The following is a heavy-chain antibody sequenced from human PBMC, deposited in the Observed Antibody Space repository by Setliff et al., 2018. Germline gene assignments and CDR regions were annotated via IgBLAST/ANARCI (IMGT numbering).Heavy chain of an antibody. V-gene: IGHV4-31*03. D-gene: IGHD3-22*01. CDR1: GVSISSSSYY. CDR2: IYYSGST. Sequence: SETLSLTCTVSGVSISSSSYYWGWIRQSPGKGLEWIGYIYYSGSTYYNPSLKSRVTISVDTSKNQFSLKLISVTAADTAVYYCARVAGSGYLDRCFDPWGQGTLVTSPQ. J-gene: IGHJ5*02. CDR3: ARVAGSGYLDRCFDP.